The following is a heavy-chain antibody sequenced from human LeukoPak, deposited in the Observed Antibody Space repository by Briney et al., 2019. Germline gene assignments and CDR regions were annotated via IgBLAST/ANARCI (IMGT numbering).Heavy chain of an antibody. Sequence: GGALRLSCAASGCTFSIYGMHWVLQAPGKGLEPVAFMNFDGSNQYYADPVQGRFTISRDNSNKKLVLQIKSLRADATAVHYCPKDFDGRCLEWLAPDYWGQGTLVTVSS. CDR2: MNFDGSNQ. J-gene: IGHJ4*02. V-gene: IGHV3-30*02. CDR3: PKDFDGRCLEWLAPDY. CDR1: GCTFSIYG. D-gene: IGHD3-3*01.